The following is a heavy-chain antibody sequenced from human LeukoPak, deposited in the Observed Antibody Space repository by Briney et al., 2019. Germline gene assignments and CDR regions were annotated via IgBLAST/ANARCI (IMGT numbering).Heavy chain of an antibody. CDR1: GFTFGSYA. V-gene: IGHV3-23*01. D-gene: IGHD3-22*01. CDR2: ITSSGGST. J-gene: IGHJ4*02. Sequence: TGGSLRLSCAASGFTFGSYAMSWVRQAPGKGLEWVSSITSSGGSTYYAGSVKGQFTISRDNSKNTVYLQMNSLRAEDTAVYYCAKDRPNYYDSSGHYYRRNGDYWGQGTLVTVSS. CDR3: AKDRPNYYDSSGHYYRRNGDY.